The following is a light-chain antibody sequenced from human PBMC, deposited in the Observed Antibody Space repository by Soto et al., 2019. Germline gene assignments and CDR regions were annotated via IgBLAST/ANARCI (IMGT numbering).Light chain of an antibody. CDR2: EGS. CDR1: SSDVGSYNL. J-gene: IGLJ2*01. V-gene: IGLV2-23*01. CDR3: CSYAGSSTVV. Sequence: QSVLTQPASVSGSPGQSITISCTGTSSDVGSYNLVSWYQQHPGKAPKLMIYEGSKRPSGVSNRVSGSKSGNTDSLTISGLQAEDEADYYCCSYAGSSTVVFGGGTKLTVL.